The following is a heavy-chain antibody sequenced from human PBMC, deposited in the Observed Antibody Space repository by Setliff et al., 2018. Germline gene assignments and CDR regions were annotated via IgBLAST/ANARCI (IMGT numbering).Heavy chain of an antibody. J-gene: IGHJ6*03. Sequence: LRLSCAAPGFTFSDYYMNWIRQAPGKGLEWVPYISAGGSRLDYADSVKGRFTISRDNAKNSLSLNMNSLRAEDTAVYYCARYRGMATLTSQYYYYIDVWGKGTTVTVSS. V-gene: IGHV3-11*04. CDR3: ARYRGMATLTSQYYYYIDV. CDR1: GFTFSDYY. CDR2: ISAGGSRL. D-gene: IGHD4-17*01.